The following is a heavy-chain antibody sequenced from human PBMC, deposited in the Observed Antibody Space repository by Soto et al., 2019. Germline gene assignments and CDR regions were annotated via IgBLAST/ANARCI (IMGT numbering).Heavy chain of an antibody. CDR2: IIPIFGTA. CDR3: ARVRATSSGSRFYFDY. Sequence: SVKVSCKASGGTFSSYAISWVRQAPGQGLEWMGGIIPIFGTANYAQKFQGRVTITADESTSTAYMELSSLRSEDTAVYYCARVRATSSGSRFYFDYWGQGTLVTVSS. CDR1: GGTFSSYA. V-gene: IGHV1-69*13. J-gene: IGHJ4*02. D-gene: IGHD6-19*01.